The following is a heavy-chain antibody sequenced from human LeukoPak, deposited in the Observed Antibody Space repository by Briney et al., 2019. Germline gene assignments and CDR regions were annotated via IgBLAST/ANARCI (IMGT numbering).Heavy chain of an antibody. CDR3: ASGGRGVSGMDV. J-gene: IGHJ6*04. CDR2: ISGSGSTI. CDR1: GFTFSDYE. Sequence: GGSLRLSCTASGFTFSDYEVNWIRRAPGKGLEWVSYISGSGSTIYYADFVKGRFTVSRDNVKTSVSLQMNSLRAEDTAVYHCASGGRGVSGMDVWGKGTTVTVSS. D-gene: IGHD3-16*01. V-gene: IGHV3-48*03.